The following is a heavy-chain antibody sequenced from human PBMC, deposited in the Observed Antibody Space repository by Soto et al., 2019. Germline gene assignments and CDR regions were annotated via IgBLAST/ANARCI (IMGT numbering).Heavy chain of an antibody. CDR1: GGSISSSNW. CDR3: GRGRGFCSGGPCPKYYFDY. CDR2: IYHSGST. Sequence: PSETLSLTCAVSGGSISSSNWWSWVRQPPGKGLEWIGEIYHSGSTNYNPSLKSRVTISVDTSKNQFSLKLSSVTAADTAVYYCGRGRGFCSGGPCPKYYFDYWGQGTLVTVSS. D-gene: IGHD2-15*01. V-gene: IGHV4-4*02. J-gene: IGHJ4*02.